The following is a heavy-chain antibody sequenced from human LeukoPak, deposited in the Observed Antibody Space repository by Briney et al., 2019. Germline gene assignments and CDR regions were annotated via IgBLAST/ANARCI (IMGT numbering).Heavy chain of an antibody. J-gene: IGHJ6*03. V-gene: IGHV4-38-2*01. D-gene: IGHD5-18*01. CDR1: GYSISSGYY. Sequence: PSETLSLTCAVSGYSISSGYYWGWIRQPPGKGLEWIGSIYHSGSTYYNPSLKSRVTMSVDTSKNQFSLKLSSVTAVDTAVYYCARMRLQLDYYYYMDVWGKGTTVTVSS. CDR2: IYHSGST. CDR3: ARMRLQLDYYYYMDV.